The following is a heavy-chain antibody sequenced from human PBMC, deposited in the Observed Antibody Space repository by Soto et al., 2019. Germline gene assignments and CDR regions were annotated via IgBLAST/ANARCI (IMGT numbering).Heavy chain of an antibody. Sequence: PGGSLRLSCAASGFTFSGSAMHWVRQASGKGLEWVGRIRSKANSYATAYAASVKGRFTISRDDSKNTAYLQMNSLKTEDTAVYYCTRYCSSTSCYDAFDIWGQGTMVTVSS. CDR3: TRYCSSTSCYDAFDI. J-gene: IGHJ3*02. D-gene: IGHD2-2*01. V-gene: IGHV3-73*01. CDR1: GFTFSGSA. CDR2: IRSKANSYAT.